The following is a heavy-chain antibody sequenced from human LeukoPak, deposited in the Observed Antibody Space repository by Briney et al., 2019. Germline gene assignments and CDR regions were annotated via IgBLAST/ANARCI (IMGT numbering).Heavy chain of an antibody. Sequence: GGSLRLSCAASGFTFSSHAMTWVRQAPGKGLEWTSSIGATDDSTYYADSVKGRFTISRDISKNTLYLQMNSLRAEDTAIYYCAKARKDCSGGICYSRSFDFWGQGSLVTVSS. J-gene: IGHJ4*02. CDR2: IGATDDST. CDR1: GFTFSSHA. D-gene: IGHD2-15*01. CDR3: AKARKDCSGGICYSRSFDF. V-gene: IGHV3-23*01.